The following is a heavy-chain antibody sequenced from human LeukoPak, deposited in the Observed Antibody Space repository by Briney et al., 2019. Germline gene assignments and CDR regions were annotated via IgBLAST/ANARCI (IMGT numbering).Heavy chain of an antibody. Sequence: HGGSLRLSCAASGFTFSIYWMHWVRQPPGKGLVWVSRINSDGSSTSYADSVKGRFTISRDNAKNTLYLQMNSLRVEDTALYYCARDAPGNTALDYWGQGSLVTVSS. V-gene: IGHV3-74*01. D-gene: IGHD5-18*01. CDR2: INSDGSST. CDR3: ARDAPGNTALDY. CDR1: GFTFSIYW. J-gene: IGHJ4*02.